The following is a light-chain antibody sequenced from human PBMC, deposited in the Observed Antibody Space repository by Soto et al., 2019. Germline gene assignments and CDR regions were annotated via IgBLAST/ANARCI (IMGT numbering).Light chain of an antibody. CDR1: QGISSY. Sequence: TQSPALRNAAAGDRGTISYRMSQGISSYLAWYQQKPGKAPKLLIFAASSLQSGVPSRFSGSGSGTEFTLTISSLLLEDSAAYYFQQYNNGPPITFGQGTRLEIK. J-gene: IGKJ5*01. V-gene: IGKV1D-8*02. CDR2: AAS. CDR3: QQYNNGPPIT.